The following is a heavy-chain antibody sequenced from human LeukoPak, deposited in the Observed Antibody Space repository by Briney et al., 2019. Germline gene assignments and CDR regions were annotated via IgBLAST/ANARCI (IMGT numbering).Heavy chain of an antibody. CDR1: GFTFNFYE. J-gene: IGHJ1*01. CDR2: ISSSGITI. Sequence: GGSLRLSCAASGFTFNFYEMNWVRQAPGKGLEWVSYISSSGITIYYADSVKGRFTISRDNARNSLYLQMNSLRAEDTAVYYCARDSYCSGGTCYSSAEYFQHWGQGTLVTVSS. V-gene: IGHV3-48*03. CDR3: ARDSYCSGGTCYSSAEYFQH. D-gene: IGHD2-15*01.